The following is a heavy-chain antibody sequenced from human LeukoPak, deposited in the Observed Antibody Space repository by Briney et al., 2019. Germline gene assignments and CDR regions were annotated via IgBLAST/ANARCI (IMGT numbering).Heavy chain of an antibody. CDR2: MNPNSGNT. CDR1: GYTFTSYD. Sequence: ASVKVSCKASGYTFTSYDINWVRQATGQGLEWMGWMNPNSGNTGYAQKFQGRVTITRNTSISTAYMELSSLRSEDTAVYYCARVMEVPAASWPHDYYYYYMDVWGKGTTVTVSS. D-gene: IGHD2-2*01. V-gene: IGHV1-8*03. CDR3: ARVMEVPAASWPHDYYYYYMDV. J-gene: IGHJ6*03.